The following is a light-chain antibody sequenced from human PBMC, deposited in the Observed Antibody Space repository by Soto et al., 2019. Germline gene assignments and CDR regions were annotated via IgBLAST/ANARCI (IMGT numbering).Light chain of an antibody. CDR2: GAS. CDR3: QQYGTSLPYS. J-gene: IGKJ3*01. V-gene: IGKV3-20*01. Sequence: EIVLTQSPGTLSLSPGERVTLSCRASQSVTSNYLAWYQQKPDQAPRLLINGASSRSADIPDGFSGSGSGTHFTLTISRLEPGDSAVYYYQQYGTSLPYSFVPGTKVDIK. CDR1: QSVTSNY.